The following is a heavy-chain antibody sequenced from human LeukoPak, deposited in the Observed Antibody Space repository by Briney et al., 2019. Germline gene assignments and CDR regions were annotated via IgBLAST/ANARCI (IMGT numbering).Heavy chain of an antibody. CDR3: AKDSMVRGVYYYYYMDV. V-gene: IGHV3-23*01. D-gene: IGHD3-10*01. CDR2: ISGSGGST. CDR1: GFTFSSYA. J-gene: IGHJ6*03. Sequence: PGGSLRLSCAASGFTFSSYAMSWVRQAPGKGLEWVSAISGSGGSTYYADSVKGRFTISRDNSKNTLYLQMNSLRAEDTAVYYCAKDSMVRGVYYYYYMDVWGKGTTVTVSS.